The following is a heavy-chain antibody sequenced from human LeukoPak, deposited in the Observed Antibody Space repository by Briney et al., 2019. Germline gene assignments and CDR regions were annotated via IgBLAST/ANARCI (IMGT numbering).Heavy chain of an antibody. CDR2: INAGNGNT. CDR3: ARVLGYYYDSGGYYSLEY. CDR1: GYTFTSYA. J-gene: IGHJ4*01. D-gene: IGHD3-22*01. Sequence: GASVKVSCKASGYTFTSYAMHWVRQAPGQRLEWMGWINAGNGNTKYSQKFQGRVTITRDTSASTAYMELSSLRSEDTAVYYCARVLGYYYDSGGYYSLEYWGQGTLVTVSS. V-gene: IGHV1-3*01.